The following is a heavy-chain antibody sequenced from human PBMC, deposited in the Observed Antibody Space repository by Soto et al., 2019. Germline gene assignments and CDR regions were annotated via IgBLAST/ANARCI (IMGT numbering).Heavy chain of an antibody. V-gene: IGHV1-8*01. D-gene: IGHD3-3*01. CDR3: ARGHDRYYDFWSGYFYDDAFDI. CDR2: MNPNSGNT. CDR1: GYTFTSYD. Sequence: QVPLVQSGAEVKKPGASVKVSCKASGYTFTSYDINWVRQATGQGLEWMGWMNPNSGNTGYAQKFQGRVTMTRNTSISTAYMELSSLRSEDTAVYYCARGHDRYYDFWSGYFYDDAFDIWGQGTMVTVSS. J-gene: IGHJ3*02.